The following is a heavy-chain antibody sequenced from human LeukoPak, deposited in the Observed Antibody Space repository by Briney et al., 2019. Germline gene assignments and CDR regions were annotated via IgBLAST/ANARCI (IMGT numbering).Heavy chain of an antibody. CDR1: GIPLSSPS. V-gene: IGHV3-21*01. Sequence: PGGSPRLSCAAPGIPLSSPSMKWVRPAPGEGLGWGSSISSSSSYIYYADSVKGRFTISRDNAKNSLYLQMNSLRAEDTAVYYCARQQWLVHDFDYWGQGTLVTVSS. D-gene: IGHD6-19*01. CDR3: ARQQWLVHDFDY. CDR2: ISSSSSYI. J-gene: IGHJ4*02.